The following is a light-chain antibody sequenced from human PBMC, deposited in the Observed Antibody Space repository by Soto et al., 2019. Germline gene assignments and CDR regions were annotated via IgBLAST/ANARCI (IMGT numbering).Light chain of an antibody. CDR1: RGVSANY. V-gene: IGKV3-20*01. Sequence: ENLLTQSPGTLSLSPGEGATLSCRASRGVSANYLAWYQQKPGQAPTLLIYGASIRAAGIPDRFSGSGSGTGFTLTIRRLEPDDFAVYYCQQYHNLWTFGQGTKVDIK. CDR3: QQYHNLWT. J-gene: IGKJ1*01. CDR2: GAS.